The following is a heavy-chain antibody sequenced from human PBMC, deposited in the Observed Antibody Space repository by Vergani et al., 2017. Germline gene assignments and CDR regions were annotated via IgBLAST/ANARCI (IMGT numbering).Heavy chain of an antibody. V-gene: IGHV1-18*01. Sequence: QVQLVQSGAEVKKPGSSVKVSCKASGGTFSSYAISWVRQAPGQGLEWMGGISAYNGNTNYAQKLQGRVTMTTDTSTSTAYMELRSLRSEDTAVYYCATGGPIYYSGYDFGDYWGQGTLVTVSS. CDR3: ATGGPIYYSGYDFGDY. D-gene: IGHD5-12*01. J-gene: IGHJ4*02. CDR2: ISAYNGNT. CDR1: GGTFSSYA.